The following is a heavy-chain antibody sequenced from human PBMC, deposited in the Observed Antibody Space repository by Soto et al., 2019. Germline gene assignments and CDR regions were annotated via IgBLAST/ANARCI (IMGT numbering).Heavy chain of an antibody. CDR3: ARDLMMRARPSDFPHSKANWFDP. D-gene: IGHD3-22*01. J-gene: IGHJ5*02. CDR1: GYTLTELS. V-gene: IGHV1-2*04. CDR2: INPNSGGT. Sequence: GASVKVSCKVSGYTLTELSMHWVRQAPGQGLEWMGWINPNSGGTNYAQKFQGWVTMTRDTSISTAYMELSRLRSDDTAVYYCARDLMMRARPSDFPHSKANWFDPWGQGTLVTVSS.